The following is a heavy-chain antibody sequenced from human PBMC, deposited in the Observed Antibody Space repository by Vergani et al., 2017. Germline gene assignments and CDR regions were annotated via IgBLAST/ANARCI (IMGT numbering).Heavy chain of an antibody. CDR3: AKDLGTSSGGGWFDP. CDR1: GFTSAGYA. CDR2: ISWNSNSI. J-gene: IGHJ5*02. V-gene: IGHV3-9*02. D-gene: IGHD6-6*01. Sequence: EVQLEESGGGLVLPGRSLRLSCVASGFTSAGYAMHWVRQAPGKGLEWVAGISWNSNSIGYADSVKGRFTISRDNAKNSLYLQMNSLRAEETAFYYCAKDLGTSSGGGWFDPWGQGTLVTVSS.